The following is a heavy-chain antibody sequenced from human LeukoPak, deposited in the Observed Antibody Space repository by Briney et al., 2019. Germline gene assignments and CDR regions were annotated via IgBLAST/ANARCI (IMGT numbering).Heavy chain of an antibody. CDR2: INPSGGDT. V-gene: IGHV3-23*01. CDR3: ARLRWEITHYWYFDL. Sequence: PGGSLRLSCAAPGFTFNNFPMSWVRQAPGKGLEWVSAINPSGGDTYFPDSVRGRFTISRDNSKNTVYLQMDSLRVEDTAVYYCARLRWEITHYWYFDLWGRGALVTVSS. CDR1: GFTFNNFP. J-gene: IGHJ2*01. D-gene: IGHD4-23*01.